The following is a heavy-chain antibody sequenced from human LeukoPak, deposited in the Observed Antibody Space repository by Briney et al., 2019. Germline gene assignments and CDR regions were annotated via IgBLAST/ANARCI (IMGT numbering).Heavy chain of an antibody. Sequence: GGSLRLSCAASGFTVSSNYMSWVRQAPGKGLEWVSVIYSGGSTYYADSVKGRFTISRDNSKNTLYLQMNSLRAEDTAVYYCAREYYYDSSGYFTDIWGQGTMVTVSS. CDR2: IYSGGST. J-gene: IGHJ3*02. V-gene: IGHV3-53*01. D-gene: IGHD3-22*01. CDR3: AREYYYDSSGYFTDI. CDR1: GFTVSSNY.